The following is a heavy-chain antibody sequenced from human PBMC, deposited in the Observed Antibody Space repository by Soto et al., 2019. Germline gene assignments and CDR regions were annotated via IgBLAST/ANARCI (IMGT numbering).Heavy chain of an antibody. CDR2: INPNSGGT. J-gene: IGHJ6*03. CDR1: GYTFTGYY. CDR3: ARGDTHYYYYMDV. V-gene: IGHV1-2*04. Sequence: QVQLVQSGAEVKKPGASVKVSCKASGYTFTGYYMHWVRQAPGQGLEWMGWINPNSGGTNYAQKFQGWVTMTTDTSISTAYMELSRLRADDTAVEYCARGDTHYYYYMDVWGKGTTVTVSS.